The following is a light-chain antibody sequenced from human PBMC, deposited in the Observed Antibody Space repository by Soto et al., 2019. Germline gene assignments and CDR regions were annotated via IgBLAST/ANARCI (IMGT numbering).Light chain of an antibody. CDR3: QQYNNWPPWT. V-gene: IGKV3-15*01. CDR1: QSVSSN. Sequence: EIVMTQSPATLSVSPGERATLSCRASQSVSSNLAWYKQKPGQAPRLLIYGASTRATGIPARFSGSGSGTEFTLNISILQSEDFAVYYCQQYNNWPPWTFGQGTKVEIK. J-gene: IGKJ1*01. CDR2: GAS.